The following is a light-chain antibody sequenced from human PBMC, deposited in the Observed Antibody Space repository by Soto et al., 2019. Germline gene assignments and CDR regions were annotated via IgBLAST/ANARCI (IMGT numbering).Light chain of an antibody. CDR1: QSVSSN. V-gene: IGKV3-11*01. CDR3: QQRCSWPLT. Sequence: EIVMTQSPATLSVSPGERATLSCRASQSVSSNLAWYQQKPGQASRLLIYDAFNRATGIPARFSGSGSETDFTLTISSLESEDFAIYYCQQRCSWPLTFGGGTKVEIK. J-gene: IGKJ4*01. CDR2: DAF.